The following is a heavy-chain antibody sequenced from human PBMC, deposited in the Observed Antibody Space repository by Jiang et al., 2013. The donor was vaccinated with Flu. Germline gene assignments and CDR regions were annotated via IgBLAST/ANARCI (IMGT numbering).Heavy chain of an antibody. CDR2: STPTLGT. J-gene: IGHJ4*02. CDR1: TFTSYA. D-gene: IGHD3-3*01. Sequence: TFTSYAMNWVRQAPGQGLSGWDGSTPTLGTQRMPRASQDGLSSPLDTSVSTAYLQISSLKAEDTAVYYCARGEWDFGVVPPLDYWGQGTLVTVSS. V-gene: IGHV7-4-1*02. CDR3: ARGEWDFGVVPPLDY.